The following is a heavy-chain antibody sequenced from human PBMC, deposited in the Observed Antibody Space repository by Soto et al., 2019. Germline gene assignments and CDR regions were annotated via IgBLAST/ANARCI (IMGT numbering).Heavy chain of an antibody. Sequence: QVQLVESGGGVVQPGRSLRLSCAASGFTFSSYAMHWVRQAPGKGLEWVAVISYDGSNKYYADSVKGRFTISRDNSKNTLYLQMNSLRAEDTAVYYCARVLFYDSSGSRGDFDYWGHGTLVTVSS. V-gene: IGHV3-30-3*01. J-gene: IGHJ4*01. CDR2: ISYDGSNK. CDR1: GFTFSSYA. D-gene: IGHD3-22*01. CDR3: ARVLFYDSSGSRGDFDY.